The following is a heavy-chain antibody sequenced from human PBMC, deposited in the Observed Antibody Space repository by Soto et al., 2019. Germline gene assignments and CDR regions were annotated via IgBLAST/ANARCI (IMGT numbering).Heavy chain of an antibody. CDR3: ARDEVPAANWLDR. CDR2: ISGYNGNT. J-gene: IGHJ5*02. V-gene: IGHV1-18*01. CDR1: GYIFINYG. D-gene: IGHD2-2*01. Sequence: ASVKVSCKASGYIFINYGITWVRQAPGQGLEWMGWISGYNGNTKYADKLQGRVTMTTDTSTTTAYMELRSLRSDDTAVYYCARDEVPAANWLDRWGQGXLVTVSS.